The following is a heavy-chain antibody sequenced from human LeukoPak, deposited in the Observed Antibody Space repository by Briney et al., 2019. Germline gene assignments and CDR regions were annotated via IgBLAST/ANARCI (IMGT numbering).Heavy chain of an antibody. J-gene: IGHJ4*02. CDR3: ARDLQDDSSGYYPYYFDY. CDR1: GGTFSSYT. V-gene: IGHV1-69*04. Sequence: SVKVSXKASGGTFSSYTISWVRQAPGQGLEWMGRIIPILGIANYAQKFQRRVTITADKSTSTAYVELSSLRSEDTAVYYCARDLQDDSSGYYPYYFDYWGQGTLVTVSS. CDR2: IIPILGIA. D-gene: IGHD3-22*01.